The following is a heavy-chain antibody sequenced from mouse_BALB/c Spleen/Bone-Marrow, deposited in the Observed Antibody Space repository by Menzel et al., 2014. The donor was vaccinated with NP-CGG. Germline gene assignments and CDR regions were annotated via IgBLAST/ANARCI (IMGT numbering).Heavy chain of an antibody. Sequence: QVQLQQSGAELVKPGASVKLSCKASGCTFTEYIIHWVKQRSGQGLEWIGWFYPGSGSIKYNEKFKDKATLTADKSSSTVYMELSRLTSEDSAVYFCARHEDYGSSYYYAMDYWCQGASVTVSS. CDR3: ARHEDYGSSYYYAMDY. CDR1: GCTFTEYI. D-gene: IGHD1-1*01. V-gene: IGHV1-62-2*01. CDR2: FYPGSGSI. J-gene: IGHJ4*01.